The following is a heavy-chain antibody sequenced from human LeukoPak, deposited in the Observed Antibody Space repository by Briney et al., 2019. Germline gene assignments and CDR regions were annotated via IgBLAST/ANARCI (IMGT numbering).Heavy chain of an antibody. V-gene: IGHV3-21*01. D-gene: IGHD6-19*01. J-gene: IGHJ4*02. Sequence: PSETLSLTCTVSGGSISSSSYYWGWIRQPPGKGLEWVSSISSTSSSYIYYSDSVKGRFTISRDNAKNSLYLQMNSLRAEDTAVYYCARQQWLDGAYYFDYWGQGTLVTVSS. CDR1: GGSISSSS. CDR2: ISSTSSSYI. CDR3: ARQQWLDGAYYFDY.